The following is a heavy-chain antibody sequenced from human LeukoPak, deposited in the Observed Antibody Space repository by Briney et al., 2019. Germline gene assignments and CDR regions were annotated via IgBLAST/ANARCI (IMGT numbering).Heavy chain of an antibody. CDR1: DGPMTNYH. V-gene: IGHV4-59*01. CDR3: ARGSDGYRFDP. D-gene: IGHD5-18*01. J-gene: IGHJ5*02. Sequence: SETLSLTCTVSDGPMTNYHWTWIRQSPGKAPEYIGYIYNIETTNYNPSLKSRVTVSVDMSKKQFSLRLNPVTAADTAVYYCARGSDGYRFDPWGQGILVTVSS. CDR2: IYNIETT.